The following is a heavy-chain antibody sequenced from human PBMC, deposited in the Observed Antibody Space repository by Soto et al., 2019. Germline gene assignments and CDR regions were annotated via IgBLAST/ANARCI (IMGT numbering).Heavy chain of an antibody. J-gene: IGHJ4*02. CDR1: DDSITSSTFY. Sequence: PSETLSLTCTVSDDSITSSTFYWGWIRQSPGKGLEWIGSIYFSGNTYYNPSLKSRVTISVDRSKNQFSLKLSSVTAADTAVYYCARENNVLPGGYFDYWGQGTLVTVSS. V-gene: IGHV4-39*07. CDR3: ARENNVLPGGYFDY. CDR2: IYFSGNT. D-gene: IGHD3-10*01.